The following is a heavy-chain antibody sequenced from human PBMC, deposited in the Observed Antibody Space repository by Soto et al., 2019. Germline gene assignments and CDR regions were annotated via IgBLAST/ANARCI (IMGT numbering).Heavy chain of an antibody. J-gene: IGHJ6*02. CDR1: GGTFSSYT. CDR2: IIPILGIA. CDR3: ARVPGPSSYYYYGMDV. Sequence: QVQLVQSGAEVKKPGSSVKVSCKASGGTFSSYTISWVRQAPGQGLEWMGRIIPILGIANYAQKFQGRVRINAENSTSTASMGLSSLRSEDTAVYYCARVPGPSSYYYYGMDVWAQGTTVTVSS. V-gene: IGHV1-69*02.